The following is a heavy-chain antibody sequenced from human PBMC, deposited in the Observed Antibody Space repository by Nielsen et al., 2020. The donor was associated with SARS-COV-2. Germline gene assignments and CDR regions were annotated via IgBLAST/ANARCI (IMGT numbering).Heavy chain of an antibody. V-gene: IGHV1-18*01. D-gene: IGHD6-19*01. CDR3: ARVGTIWQWLVRTHYFDY. Sequence: ASVKVSCKASGYTFTSYGISWVRQAPGQGLEWMGWISAYNGNTNYAQKLQGRVTMTTDTSTSTAYMELRSLRSDDTAVYYCARVGTIWQWLVRTHYFDYWGQGTLVTVSS. CDR2: ISAYNGNT. CDR1: GYTFTSYG. J-gene: IGHJ4*02.